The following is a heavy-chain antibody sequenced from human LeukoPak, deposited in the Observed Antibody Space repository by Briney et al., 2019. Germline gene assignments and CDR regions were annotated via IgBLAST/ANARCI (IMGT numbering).Heavy chain of an antibody. CDR1: GFTFSSYS. J-gene: IGHJ4*02. V-gene: IGHV3-21*01. Sequence: PGGSLRLSCAASGFTFSSYSMNWVRQAPGKGLEWVSSISSSSYIYYADSVKGRFTISRDNAKNSLYLQMNSLRAEDTAVYYCARDTAMALNDYWGQGTLVTVSS. D-gene: IGHD5-18*01. CDR3: ARDTAMALNDY. CDR2: ISSSSYI.